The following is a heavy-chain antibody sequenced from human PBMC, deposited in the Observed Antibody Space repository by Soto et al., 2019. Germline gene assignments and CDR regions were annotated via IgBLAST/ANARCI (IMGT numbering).Heavy chain of an antibody. V-gene: IGHV3-30*18. Sequence: GGSLRLSCAASGFAFYSYGMHWVRQAPGKGLEWVAVISYDGSIRYYADSVKGRFTISRDNSKNTLYLQMNSLRAEDTAVYYCAKTLYEDAFDIWGQGTMVTVSS. CDR3: AKTLYEDAFDI. J-gene: IGHJ3*02. CDR1: GFAFYSYG. D-gene: IGHD5-12*01. CDR2: ISYDGSIR.